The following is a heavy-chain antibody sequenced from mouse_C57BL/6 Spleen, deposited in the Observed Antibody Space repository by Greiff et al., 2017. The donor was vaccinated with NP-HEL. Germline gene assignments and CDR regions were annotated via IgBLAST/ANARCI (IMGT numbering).Heavy chain of an antibody. V-gene: IGHV1-18*01. CDR1: GYTFTDYN. D-gene: IGHD1-1*01. CDR3: AGLTTVVARYWYFDD. Sequence: EVQLQQSGPELVKPGASVKIPCKASGYTFTDYNMDWVKQSPGKSLEWIGDINPNNGGTIYNQKFKGKATLTVDKSSSTAYMKLRSLTSEDTAVYYCAGLTTVVARYWYFDDWGTGTTVTVSS. CDR2: INPNNGGT. J-gene: IGHJ1*03.